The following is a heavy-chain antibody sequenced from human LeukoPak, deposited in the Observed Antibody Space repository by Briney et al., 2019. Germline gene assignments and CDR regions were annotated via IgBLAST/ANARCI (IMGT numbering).Heavy chain of an antibody. V-gene: IGHV4-38-2*02. CDR2: IYHSGST. CDR3: ARRTTYFGWRPSEYPSYFDY. CDR1: GYSISSGYY. J-gene: IGHJ4*02. Sequence: PSETLSLTCTVSGYSISSGYYWGWIRQPPGKGLEWIGIIYHSGSTYYNPSLKSRVTISVDTSKNQFSLKLKPVTAADTAVYYCARRTTYFGWRPSEYPSYFDYWGQGTLVTVSS. D-gene: IGHD3-9*01.